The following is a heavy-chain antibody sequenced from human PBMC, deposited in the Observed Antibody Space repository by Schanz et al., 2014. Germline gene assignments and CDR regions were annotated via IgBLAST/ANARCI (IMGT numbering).Heavy chain of an antibody. Sequence: LVESGGGLVQPGGSLRLSCAAYGFTVSSNYMSWVRQAPGQGLEWVSGIYSIGNTYYADSVKGRFTISRDNSKNTLFLQMNSLRVEDTAVYYCARDGNQPLDAWGQGTLVTVSS. CDR2: IYSIGNT. J-gene: IGHJ5*02. V-gene: IGHV3-66*01. CDR1: GFTVSSNY. D-gene: IGHD2-2*01. CDR3: ARDGNQPLDA.